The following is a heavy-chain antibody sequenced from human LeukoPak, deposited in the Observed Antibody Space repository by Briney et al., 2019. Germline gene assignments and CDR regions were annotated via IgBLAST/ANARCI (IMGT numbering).Heavy chain of an antibody. J-gene: IGHJ1*01. D-gene: IGHD3-22*01. CDR2: ISSSSSYI. Sequence: PGGSLRLSCAASGFTFNSYTMNWVRQAPGKGLEWVSSISSSSSYIYYADSVKGRFTISRDNAKNSLYLQMDSLRAEDTAVYYCARDGKDSMIVVVTAEYFQHWGQGTLVTVSS. V-gene: IGHV3-21*01. CDR1: GFTFNSYT. CDR3: ARDGKDSMIVVVTAEYFQH.